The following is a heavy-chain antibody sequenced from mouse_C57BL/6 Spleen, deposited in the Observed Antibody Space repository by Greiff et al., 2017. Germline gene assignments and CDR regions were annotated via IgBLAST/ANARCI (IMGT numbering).Heavy chain of an antibody. Sequence: EVKLVESGAELVRPGASVKLSCTASGFNIKDDYMHWVKQRPEQGLEWIGWIDPENGDTEYASKFQGKATITADTSSNTAYLQLSSLTSEDTAVYYCTTNYYGSPYWGQGTTLTVSS. CDR1: GFNIKDDY. D-gene: IGHD1-1*01. CDR3: TTNYYGSPY. J-gene: IGHJ2*01. V-gene: IGHV14-4*01. CDR2: IDPENGDT.